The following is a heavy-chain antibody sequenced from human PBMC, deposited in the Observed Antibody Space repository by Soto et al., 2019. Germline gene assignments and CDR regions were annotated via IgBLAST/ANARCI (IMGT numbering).Heavy chain of an antibody. CDR3: ARDDIGYCSSTSCYLFRWFDP. CDR2: ISAYNGNT. D-gene: IGHD2-2*01. Sequence: ASVKVSCKASGYTFTSYGISWVRQAPGQGLEWMGWISAYNGNTNYAQKLQGRVTMTTDTSTSTAYIELRSLRSDDTAVYYCARDDIGYCSSTSCYLFRWFDPWGQGTLVTVSS. J-gene: IGHJ5*02. CDR1: GYTFTSYG. V-gene: IGHV1-18*01.